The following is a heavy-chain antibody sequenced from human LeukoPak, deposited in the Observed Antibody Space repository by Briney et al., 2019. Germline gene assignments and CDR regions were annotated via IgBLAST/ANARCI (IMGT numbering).Heavy chain of an antibody. Sequence: GGSLRLSCAASGFTFSSYGMHWVRQAPGKGLEWVAFIRYDGSNKYYADSVKGRFTISRDNSKNTLYLQMNSLRAEDTAVYYCAKMRRYSSSSNYFDYWGQGTLVTVSS. D-gene: IGHD6-6*01. V-gene: IGHV3-30*02. CDR3: AKMRRYSSSSNYFDY. CDR2: IRYDGSNK. J-gene: IGHJ4*02. CDR1: GFTFSSYG.